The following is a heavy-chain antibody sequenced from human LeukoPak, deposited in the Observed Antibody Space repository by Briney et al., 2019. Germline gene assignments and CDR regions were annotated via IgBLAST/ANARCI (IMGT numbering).Heavy chain of an antibody. D-gene: IGHD3-3*01. V-gene: IGHV5-51*01. CDR2: IYPGDSDT. J-gene: IGHJ4*02. CDR3: ARLDRGPYDSDYYFDY. Sequence: GESLKISCKGSGYSFTSYWIGWVRQMPGKGLEWMGIIYPGDSDTRYSPSFQGQVTISADESISTAYLQWSSLKASDTAMYYCARLDRGPYDSDYYFDYWGQGTLVTVSS. CDR1: GYSFTSYW.